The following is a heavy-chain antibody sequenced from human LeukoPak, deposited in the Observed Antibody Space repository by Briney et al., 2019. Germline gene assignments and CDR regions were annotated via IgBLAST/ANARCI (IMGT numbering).Heavy chain of an antibody. CDR1: GGSMSSYY. CDR3: ARAGAGNEYVGLFDY. V-gene: IGHV4-59*01. Sequence: PSETLSLTCTVSGGSMSSYYWIWIRQPPGKGLEWIGYIYYTGSINYNPSLRSRVTISVDTSKNQFSLKLSSVTAADTAVYYRARAGAGNEYVGLFDYWGQGTLVTVSS. D-gene: IGHD3-16*01. CDR2: IYYTGSI. J-gene: IGHJ4*02.